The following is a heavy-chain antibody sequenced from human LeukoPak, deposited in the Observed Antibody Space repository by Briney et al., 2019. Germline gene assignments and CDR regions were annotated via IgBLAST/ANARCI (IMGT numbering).Heavy chain of an antibody. CDR3: AAETTPSAFDI. J-gene: IGHJ3*02. Sequence: ASVKVSRKASGYTFTSYAMHWVRQAPGQRLEWMGWINAGNGNTKYSQKFQGRVTITRDTSASTAYMELSSLRSEDTAVYYCAAETTPSAFDIWGQGTMVTVSS. V-gene: IGHV1-3*01. D-gene: IGHD4-17*01. CDR1: GYTFTSYA. CDR2: INAGNGNT.